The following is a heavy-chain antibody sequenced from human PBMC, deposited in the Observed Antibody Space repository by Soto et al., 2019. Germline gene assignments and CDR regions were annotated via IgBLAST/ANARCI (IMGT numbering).Heavy chain of an antibody. Sequence: QVQLVESGGGLAKPGGSLRLSCAASGFTFSDHYMSWIRQAPGKGLEWISYINPSGTNTDYADSVKGRFTISRDNAENSLYLPMNSLRAEDTALYYCARGHHSMDVWGQGATVTVSS. V-gene: IGHV3-11*06. CDR1: GFTFSDHY. CDR2: INPSGTNT. CDR3: ARGHHSMDV. J-gene: IGHJ6*02.